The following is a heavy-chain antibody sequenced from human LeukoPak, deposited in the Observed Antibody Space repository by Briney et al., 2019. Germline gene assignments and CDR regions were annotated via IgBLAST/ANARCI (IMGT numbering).Heavy chain of an antibody. CDR2: INHSGST. Sequence: SETLSLTCAVYGESFSGYYWSWIRQPPGKGLEWIGEINHSGSTNYNPSLKSRVTISVDTSKNQFSLKLSSVTAADTAVYYCARGAKPYSSSSRNSVYYYNYMDVWGKGTTVTVSS. V-gene: IGHV4-34*01. CDR1: GESFSGYY. CDR3: ARGAKPYSSSSRNSVYYYNYMDV. J-gene: IGHJ6*03. D-gene: IGHD6-6*01.